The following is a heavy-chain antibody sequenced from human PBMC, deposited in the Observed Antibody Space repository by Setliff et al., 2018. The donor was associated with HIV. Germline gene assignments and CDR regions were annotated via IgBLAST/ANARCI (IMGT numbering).Heavy chain of an antibody. V-gene: IGHV4-4*09. Sequence: SETLSLTCTVSGGSISGYYWSWIRQSPGKGLEWIGYIYSSGSTNFNPSLKSRDTLSIDTSKNQFSLNLTSMTAADTAVYFCVRHGYYYDFIDIWGQGTAVTVSS. D-gene: IGHD3-22*01. J-gene: IGHJ3*02. CDR3: VRHGYYYDFIDI. CDR1: GGSISGYY. CDR2: IYSSGST.